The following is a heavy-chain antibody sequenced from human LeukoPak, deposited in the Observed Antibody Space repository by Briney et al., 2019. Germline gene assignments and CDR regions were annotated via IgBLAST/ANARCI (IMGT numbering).Heavy chain of an antibody. CDR1: GFTFSSYS. CDR2: ISSSSSTI. D-gene: IGHD3-3*01. Sequence: GGSLRLSCAASGFTFSSYSMNWVRQAPGKGLEWVSYISSSSSTIYYADSVKGRFTISRDNAKNSLYLQMNSLRAEDTAVYYCARAGRPGRFLEVGPFDYWGQGTLVTVAS. V-gene: IGHV3-48*01. CDR3: ARAGRPGRFLEVGPFDY. J-gene: IGHJ4*02.